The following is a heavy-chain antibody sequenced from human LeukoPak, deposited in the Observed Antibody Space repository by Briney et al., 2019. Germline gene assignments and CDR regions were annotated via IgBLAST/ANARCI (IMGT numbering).Heavy chain of an antibody. Sequence: PGGSLRLSCAASGFTFTSYAMSWVRQAPGKGLEWISAIDAVGNTYHVDSVKGRFTISRDNSKSTLYLQMNSLRAEDTAVYYCAKGGSYYDSSGPNTNWGQGTLVTVSS. D-gene: IGHD3-22*01. CDR2: IDAVGNT. V-gene: IGHV3-23*01. CDR1: GFTFTSYA. J-gene: IGHJ4*02. CDR3: AKGGSYYDSSGPNTN.